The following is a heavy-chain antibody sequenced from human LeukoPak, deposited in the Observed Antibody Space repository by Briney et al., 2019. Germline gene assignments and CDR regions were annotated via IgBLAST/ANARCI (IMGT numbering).Heavy chain of an antibody. CDR2: ITSNSYI. J-gene: IGHJ4*02. CDR3: ARGSMGRTTGPHYD. Sequence: PGGSLRLSCAASGFTFIDFSMSWVRQAPGRGLEWVSVITSNSYIFDADSVKGRFTISRDNAKKSLYLQMNSLRAEDTAVYYCARGSMGRTTGPHYDWGRGTLVTVSS. V-gene: IGHV3-21*01. D-gene: IGHD1-26*01. CDR1: GFTFIDFS.